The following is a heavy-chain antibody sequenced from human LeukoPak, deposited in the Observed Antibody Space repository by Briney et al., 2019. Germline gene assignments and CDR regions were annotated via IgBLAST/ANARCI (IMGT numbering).Heavy chain of an antibody. CDR2: IYYSGSA. CDR1: GGSISSYY. CDR3: ARSSESYDSSGYYSYYFDY. V-gene: IGHV4-59*01. D-gene: IGHD3-22*01. Sequence: SETLSLTCTVSGGSISSYYWSWIRQPPGKGLEWIGYIYYSGSAHYNPSLRSRVTISVDTSKNQFSLKLRSVTAADTAVYYCARSSESYDSSGYYSYYFDYWGQGTLVTVSS. J-gene: IGHJ4*02.